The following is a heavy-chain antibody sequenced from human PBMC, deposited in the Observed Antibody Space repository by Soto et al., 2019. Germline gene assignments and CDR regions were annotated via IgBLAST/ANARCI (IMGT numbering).Heavy chain of an antibody. Sequence: GASVKFSCKASGGTFSRYAISWVRQAPGQGLEWMGGIIPIFGTANYAQKFQGRVTISADKSISTAYLQWSSLKASDTAMYYCARPGEDTVTTSYAFYWGQGTLVTVSS. CDR1: GGTFSRYA. D-gene: IGHD4-4*01. J-gene: IGHJ4*02. CDR2: IIPIFGTA. V-gene: IGHV1-69*06. CDR3: ARPGEDTVTTSYAFY.